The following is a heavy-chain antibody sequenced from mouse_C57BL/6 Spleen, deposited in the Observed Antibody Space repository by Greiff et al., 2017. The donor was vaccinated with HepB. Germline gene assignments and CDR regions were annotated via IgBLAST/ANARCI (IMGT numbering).Heavy chain of an antibody. J-gene: IGHJ2*01. CDR1: GFTFSDYG. D-gene: IGHD4-1*01. CDR3: AREAGSLYFDD. CDR2: ISSGSSTI. Sequence: EVKLVESGGGLVKPGGSLKLSCAASGFTFSDYGMHWVRQAPEKGLEWVAYISSGSSTIYYAATVKGRIPISRDNATNTLFLHMTSLGSEDTAMYYCAREAGSLYFDDWGQGTTLTVSS. V-gene: IGHV5-17*01.